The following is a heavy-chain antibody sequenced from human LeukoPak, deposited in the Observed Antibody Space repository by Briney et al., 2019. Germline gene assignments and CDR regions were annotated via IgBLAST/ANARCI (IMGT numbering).Heavy chain of an antibody. J-gene: IGHJ4*02. CDR2: TRNKVNSDSK. CDR3: ARAEDSGGRVTASE. Sequence: GGSLRLSCAASGFSVSDYHMEWVRQAPGKGLEWVGRTRNKVNSDSKEYAASVKGRFTISRDDSKNSLFLQMNSLRAEDTAVYYCARAEDSGGRVTASEWGQGTQVTVSS. V-gene: IGHV3-72*01. CDR1: GFSVSDYH. D-gene: IGHD2-21*02.